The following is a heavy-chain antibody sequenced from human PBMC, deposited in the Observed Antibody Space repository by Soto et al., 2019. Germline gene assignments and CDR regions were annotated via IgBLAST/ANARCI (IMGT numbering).Heavy chain of an antibody. Sequence: GASVKVSCKASGGTFSAYAISWVRQAPGQGLEWMGGILPLSGTSNYTQRFQGRVTIRADKSTSTAYMELSSLRSDDTAVYYCARTNPTKYYDYVWGDYRRECMDVWGQGTTVTVSS. J-gene: IGHJ6*02. CDR1: GGTFSAYA. V-gene: IGHV1-69*06. CDR3: ARTNPTKYYDYVWGDYRRECMDV. CDR2: ILPLSGTS. D-gene: IGHD3-16*02.